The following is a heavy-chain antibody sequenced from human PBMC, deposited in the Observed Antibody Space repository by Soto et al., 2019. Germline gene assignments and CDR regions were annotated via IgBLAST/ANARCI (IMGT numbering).Heavy chain of an antibody. CDR1: GYTFTSYG. D-gene: IGHD2-15*01. J-gene: IGHJ5*02. V-gene: IGHV1-18*01. CDR3: ARDEIVVVVAPGGWFDP. CDR2: ISAYNGNT. Sequence: ASVKVSCKASGYTFTSYGISLVRQAPGQGLEWMGWISAYNGNTNYAQKLQGRVTMTTDTSTSTAYMELRSLRSDDTAVYYCARDEIVVVVAPGGWFDPWGQGTLVTVSS.